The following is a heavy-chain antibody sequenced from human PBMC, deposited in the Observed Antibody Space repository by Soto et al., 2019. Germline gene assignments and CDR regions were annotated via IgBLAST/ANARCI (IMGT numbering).Heavy chain of an antibody. CDR1: GYTFTGYY. V-gene: IGHV1-2*02. D-gene: IGHD6-13*01. CDR3: AILIAPQLVRPDP. Sequence: ASVKVSCKASGYTFTGYYMHWVRQAPGQGLEWVGWINPNSGGTNYAQKFQGRVTMTRDTSISTDYMELSRLRSDDTAVYYCAILIAPQLVRPDPWGQGTVVTVFS. CDR2: INPNSGGT. J-gene: IGHJ5*02.